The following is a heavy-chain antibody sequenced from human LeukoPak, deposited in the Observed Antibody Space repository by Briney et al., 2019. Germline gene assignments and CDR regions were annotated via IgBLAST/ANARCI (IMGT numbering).Heavy chain of an antibody. Sequence: HSGGSLRLSCAASGFTFSSYAMHWVRQAPGKGLEWVAVISYDGSNKYYVDSVKGRFTISRDNSKNTLNLQMNSLRAEDTAVYYCAKMRTPTAHSGDAFDIWGQGTMVTVSS. CDR2: ISYDGSNK. CDR3: AKMRTPTAHSGDAFDI. J-gene: IGHJ3*02. V-gene: IGHV3-30*18. CDR1: GFTFSSYA. D-gene: IGHD4-17*01.